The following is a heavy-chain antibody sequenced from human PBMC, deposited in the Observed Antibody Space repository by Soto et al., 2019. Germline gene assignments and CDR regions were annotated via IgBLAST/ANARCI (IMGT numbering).Heavy chain of an antibody. CDR1: GFTFSSYA. D-gene: IGHD2-2*01. CDR3: GRAYCSSTFLYGPHRGSYFDY. CDR2: ISGSGGST. Sequence: PGGSLRLSCAASGFTFSSYAMSWVRQAPGKGLEWVSAISGSGGSTYYADSVKGRFTISRDNSKNTLYLQMNSVRAEDTAVYYCGRAYCSSTFLYGPHRGSYFDYWCQAVLVTVS. J-gene: IGHJ4*02. V-gene: IGHV3-23*01.